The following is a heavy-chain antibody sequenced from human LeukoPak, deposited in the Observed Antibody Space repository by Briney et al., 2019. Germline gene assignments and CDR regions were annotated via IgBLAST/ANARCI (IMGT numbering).Heavy chain of an antibody. CDR1: GGSISSYY. J-gene: IGHJ3*02. CDR2: IYHTGST. D-gene: IGHD3-22*01. CDR3: VRGYYDSSGYSNTFDI. V-gene: IGHV4-59*01. Sequence: PSETLSLTCTVSGGSISSYYWSWIRQPPGKGLEWIANIYHTGSTNYNPSLKSRVTISADTSKNQFSLKLTSVTAADTAVYYCVRGYYDSSGYSNTFDIWGQGTMVTVSS.